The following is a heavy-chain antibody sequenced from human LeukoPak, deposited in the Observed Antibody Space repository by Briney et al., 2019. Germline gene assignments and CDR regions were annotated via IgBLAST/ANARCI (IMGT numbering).Heavy chain of an antibody. D-gene: IGHD1-26*01. CDR1: GYTFTGYY. CDR3: ARDKASSIVGAISYAFDI. Sequence: ASVKVSCKASGYTFTGYYMHWARQAPGQGLEWRGWINPNSGGTNYAQKFKGRVTMTRDTSISTAYMELSRLRSDDTAVYYCARDKASSIVGAISYAFDIWGQRTMVTVSS. V-gene: IGHV1-2*02. CDR2: INPNSGGT. J-gene: IGHJ3*02.